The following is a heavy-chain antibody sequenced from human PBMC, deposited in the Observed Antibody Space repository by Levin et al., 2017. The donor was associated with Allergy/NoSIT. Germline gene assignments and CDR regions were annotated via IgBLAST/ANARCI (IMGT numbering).Heavy chain of an antibody. CDR1: GFTFSSYA. D-gene: IGHD3-22*01. V-gene: IGHV3-30*04. CDR3: ARGGPWDYYDTGGMDV. Sequence: LSLTCAASGFTFSSYAMHWVRQAPGKGLEWVAVISYDGSNKYYADSVKGRFTISRDNSKNTLYLQMNSLRAEDTAVYYCARGGPWDYYDTGGMDVWGQGTTVTVSS. J-gene: IGHJ6*02. CDR2: ISYDGSNK.